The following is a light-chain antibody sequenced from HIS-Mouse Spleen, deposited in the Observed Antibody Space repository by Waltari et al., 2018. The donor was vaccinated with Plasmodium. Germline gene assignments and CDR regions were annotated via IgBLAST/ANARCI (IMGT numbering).Light chain of an antibody. V-gene: IGKV3-11*01. Sequence: DIVLTQSPATLSLSPGARAPLSCRASQSVSSYLAWYQQKPGQAPRLLIYDASNRATGIPARFSGSGSGTDFTLTISSLEPEDFAVYYCQQRSNWPPLTFGGGTKVEIK. CDR2: DAS. CDR3: QQRSNWPPLT. J-gene: IGKJ4*01. CDR1: QSVSSY.